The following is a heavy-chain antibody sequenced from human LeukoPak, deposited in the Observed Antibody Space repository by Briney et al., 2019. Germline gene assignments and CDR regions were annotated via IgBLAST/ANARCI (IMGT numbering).Heavy chain of an antibody. D-gene: IGHD5-12*01. CDR3: ARDSPTGGYGDY. CDR1: GYTFTSYY. V-gene: IGHV1-46*01. CDR2: INPSGGST. Sequence: ASVKVSCKASGYTFTSYYMHWVRQAPGQGLEWMGIINPSGGSTSYAQKFQGIVTMTRDTSTSTVYMELSSLRSEDTAVYYCARDSPTGGYGDYWGQGTLVTVSS. J-gene: IGHJ4*02.